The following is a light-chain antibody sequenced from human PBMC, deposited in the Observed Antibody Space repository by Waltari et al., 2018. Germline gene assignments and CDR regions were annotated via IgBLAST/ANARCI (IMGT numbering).Light chain of an antibody. V-gene: IGKV3-15*01. J-gene: IGKJ1*01. Sequence: ETVITQSPATLSASPGAGATLYCRASQSVGSTVAWYQQKPGQAPRLLMYGASTRAAGIPARFSGSGSGTEFTLTISSLQSEDFAIYFCQQYHNWPPGTFGQGTTVEIK. CDR3: QQYHNWPPGT. CDR1: QSVGST. CDR2: GAS.